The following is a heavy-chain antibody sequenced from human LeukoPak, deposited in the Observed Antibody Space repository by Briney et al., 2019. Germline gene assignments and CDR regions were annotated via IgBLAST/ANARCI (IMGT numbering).Heavy chain of an antibody. V-gene: IGHV3-33*06. Sequence: GGSLRLSCAASGFTFSSYGMHWVRQAPGKGLKGVAVIWYDGSNKYYADSVKGRFTISRDNSKNTLYVQMNSLRAEDTAVYYCAKPRTYYDILTAIDYWGQGTLVTVSS. CDR2: IWYDGSNK. CDR3: AKPRTYYDILTAIDY. J-gene: IGHJ4*02. D-gene: IGHD3-9*01. CDR1: GFTFSSYG.